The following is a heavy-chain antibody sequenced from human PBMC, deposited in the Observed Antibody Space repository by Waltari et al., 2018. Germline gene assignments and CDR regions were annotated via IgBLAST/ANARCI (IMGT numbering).Heavy chain of an antibody. CDR2: IYHEGTT. CDR1: GYFINTGFF. V-gene: IGHV4-38-2*01. J-gene: IGHJ5*02. D-gene: IGHD2-2*03. CDR3: ARQTLGYCTSAACRRLET. Sequence: QVQLQESGPGRVRPSETLSLTCDVSGYFINTGFFWGWIRQPLGKGLEWIGNIYHEGTTYYNPSLKHRLMISLDTSKNQFSLRLNFVDVADTAVYYCARQTLGYCTSAACRRLETWGQGILVTVSS.